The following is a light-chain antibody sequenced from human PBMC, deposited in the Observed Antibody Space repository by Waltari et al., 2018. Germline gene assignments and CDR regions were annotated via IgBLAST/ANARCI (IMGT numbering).Light chain of an antibody. Sequence: QSALTQPASVSGSPVQSITISCTGTSSDVGTYDYVSWYQQHPGKAPKLMIYDVTKRPSGIANRFSGSKSGNTASLTISGLQAEDEADYYCSSYTTSSTVYVFGTGTKVTVL. CDR3: SSYTTSSTVYV. CDR1: SSDVGTYDY. J-gene: IGLJ1*01. V-gene: IGLV2-14*03. CDR2: DVT.